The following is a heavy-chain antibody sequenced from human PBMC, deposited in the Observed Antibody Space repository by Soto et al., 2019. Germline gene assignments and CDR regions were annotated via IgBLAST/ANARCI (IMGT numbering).Heavy chain of an antibody. CDR1: GGTFSSYA. J-gene: IGHJ3*02. CDR3: ARDVYDSSGYQDAFDI. Sequence: QVQLVQSGAEVKKPGSSVKVSCKASGGTFSSYAISWVRQAPGQGLEWMGGIIPIFGTANCAQKFQGRVTITADESTSTAYMELSSLRSQDTAVYYYARDVYDSSGYQDAFDIWGQGTMVTVSS. CDR2: IIPIFGTA. D-gene: IGHD3-22*01. V-gene: IGHV1-69*01.